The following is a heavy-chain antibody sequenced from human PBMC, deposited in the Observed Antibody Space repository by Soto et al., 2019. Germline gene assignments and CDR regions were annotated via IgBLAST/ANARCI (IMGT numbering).Heavy chain of an antibody. V-gene: IGHV3-30-3*01. CDR1: GFTFSISP. D-gene: IGHD3-22*01. J-gene: IGHJ1*01. CDR3: AREDKSSGRAGTFQP. Sequence: QVQVVESGGGVVQPGRSLRLSCTASGFTFSISPMHWVRQAPGKGLEWVAVISNEGNSKQYADSVKGRFTFSRDNSKNTLYLERNSLRGEDTAMYYCAREDKSSGRAGTFQPWGQGTLVTVSS. CDR2: ISNEGNSK.